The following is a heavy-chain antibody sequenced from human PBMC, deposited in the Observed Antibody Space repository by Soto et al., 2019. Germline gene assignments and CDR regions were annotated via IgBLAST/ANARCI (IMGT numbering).Heavy chain of an antibody. J-gene: IGHJ6*02. CDR2: IWYDGSNK. CDR3: ARDPRRYYYYGMDV. V-gene: IGHV3-33*01. CDR1: GFTFSSYG. Sequence: QVQLVESGGGVVQPGRSLRLSCAASGFTFSSYGMHWVRRAPGKGLEWVAVIWYDGSNKYYADSVKGRFTISRDNSKNTLYLQMNSLRAEDTAVYYCARDPRRYYYYGMDVWGQGTTVTVSS.